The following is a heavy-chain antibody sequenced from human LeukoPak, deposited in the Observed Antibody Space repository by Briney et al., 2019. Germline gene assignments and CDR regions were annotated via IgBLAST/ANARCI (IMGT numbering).Heavy chain of an antibody. D-gene: IGHD2/OR15-2a*01. CDR2: IKQDGSDK. Sequence: PGGSLRLSCAASGFTFSSYWMSWVRQAPGKGLEWVANIKQDGSDKYYVDSVKGRFTISRDNAKNSLYLQMNSLRVEDTAVYYCVRDIIAGAFDIWGQGTMVTVSS. V-gene: IGHV3-7*01. J-gene: IGHJ3*02. CDR3: VRDIIAGAFDI. CDR1: GFTFSSYW.